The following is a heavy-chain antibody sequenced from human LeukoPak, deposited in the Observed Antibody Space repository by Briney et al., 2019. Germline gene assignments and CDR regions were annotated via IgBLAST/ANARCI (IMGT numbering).Heavy chain of an antibody. V-gene: IGHV1-69*05. CDR2: IIPIFGTA. D-gene: IGHD6-13*01. Sequence: ASVKVSCKASGYTFTSYAMNWVRQAPGQGLEWMGGIIPIFGTANYAQKFQGRVTITTDESTSTAYMELSSLRSEDTAVYYCARGASSPADYWGQGTLVTVSS. J-gene: IGHJ4*02. CDR3: ARGASSPADY. CDR1: GYTFTSYA.